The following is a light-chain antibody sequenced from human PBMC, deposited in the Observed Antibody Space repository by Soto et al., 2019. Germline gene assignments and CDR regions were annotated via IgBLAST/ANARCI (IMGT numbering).Light chain of an antibody. CDR3: QQYGSSPLLT. CDR1: QTVSSSY. J-gene: IGKJ4*01. CDR2: GAS. Sequence: DILLTQSPGTLSLSPGERATLSCRARQTVSSSYLAWYQQKPGQAPRLLIYGASSRATGIPDRFSGSGSGTDFTLTISRLEPEDFAVYYCQQYGSSPLLTFGGGTKVDIK. V-gene: IGKV3-20*01.